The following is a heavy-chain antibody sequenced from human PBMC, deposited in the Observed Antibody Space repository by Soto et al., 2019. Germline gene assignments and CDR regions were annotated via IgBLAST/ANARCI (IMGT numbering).Heavy chain of an antibody. V-gene: IGHV3-23*04. J-gene: IGHJ5*02. CDR2: ISGSGGST. Sequence: EVQLVESGGGLVQPGGSLRLSCAAYGFTFSSYAMSWVRQAPGQGLEWVSAISGSGGSTYFADSVEGRFTISRDNSKNTLYLQMNSLRADDTAVDYCAKAAYSISYPSWFDPWGQGTLVTVSS. D-gene: IGHD6-6*01. CDR1: GFTFSSYA. CDR3: AKAAYSISYPSWFDP.